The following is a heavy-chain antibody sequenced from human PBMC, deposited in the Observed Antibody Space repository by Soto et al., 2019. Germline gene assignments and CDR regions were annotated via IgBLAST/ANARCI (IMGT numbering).Heavy chain of an antibody. Sequence: PSETLSLTCTVSGGSISSSSYYWGWIRQPPGKGLEWIASIYYSGSTHNNPSLKSRVTMSVDTYTNQFSLKLNSVTAADSAVYFCTRHGGGAAADRRLDYWGQGTMVTVSS. J-gene: IGHJ4*02. CDR2: IYYSGST. CDR1: GGSISSSSYY. D-gene: IGHD6-13*01. V-gene: IGHV4-39*01. CDR3: TRHGGGAAADRRLDY.